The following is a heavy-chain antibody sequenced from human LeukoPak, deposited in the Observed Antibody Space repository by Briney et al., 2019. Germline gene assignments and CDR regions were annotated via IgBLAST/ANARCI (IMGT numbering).Heavy chain of an antibody. Sequence: GGSLRLSCAASGFTFSSYAMHWVRQAPGKGLEWVAVISYDGSNKYYADSVKGRFTISRDNSENTLYLQMNSLRAEDTAVYYCARGLLYYDILTGYYRYWGQGTLVTVSS. V-gene: IGHV3-30-3*01. CDR1: GFTFSSYA. CDR2: ISYDGSNK. J-gene: IGHJ4*02. D-gene: IGHD3-9*01. CDR3: ARGLLYYDILTGYYRY.